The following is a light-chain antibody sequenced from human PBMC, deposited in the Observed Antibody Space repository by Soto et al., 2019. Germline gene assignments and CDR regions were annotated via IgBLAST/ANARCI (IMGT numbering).Light chain of an antibody. CDR1: SSDVGGYNY. J-gene: IGLJ2*01. V-gene: IGLV2-14*01. CDR2: DVS. CDR3: RSYTSSSPLVV. Sequence: QSALTQPASVSGSPGQSITISCTGTSSDVGGYNYVSWYQQHPGNAPKLMIYDVSNRPSGVSNRFSGSKSGNTASLTISGLQAEYEADYYCRSYTSSSPLVVFGGGPQLTVL.